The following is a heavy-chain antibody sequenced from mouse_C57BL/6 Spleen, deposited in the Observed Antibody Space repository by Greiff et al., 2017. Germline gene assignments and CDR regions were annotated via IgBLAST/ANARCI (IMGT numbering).Heavy chain of an antibody. V-gene: IGHV7-3*01. Sequence: EVQGVESGGGLVQPGGSLSLSCAASGFTFTDYYMSWVRQPPGKALEWLGFFRNKANGYTTEYSASVKGRFTISRDNSQSILYLQMNALRAEDSATYYCARAYDYDEVMDYWGQGTSVTVSS. D-gene: IGHD2-4*01. CDR1: GFTFTDYY. J-gene: IGHJ4*01. CDR3: ARAYDYDEVMDY. CDR2: FRNKANGYTT.